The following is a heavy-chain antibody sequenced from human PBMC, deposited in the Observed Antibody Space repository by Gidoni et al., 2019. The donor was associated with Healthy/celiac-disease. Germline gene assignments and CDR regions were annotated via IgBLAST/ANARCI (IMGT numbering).Heavy chain of an antibody. J-gene: IGHJ6*03. D-gene: IGHD3-10*01. CDR2: IYTSGST. CDR3: ARAENYYGSGGYYYYIDV. CDR1: GGSIVSGSYY. Sequence: QVQLQESGPGLRKPSPTLSLNCRVPGGSIVSGSYYWSWIRQPAGKELEWIGRIYTSGSTNYNPSLKSRVTISVDTSKNQFSLKLSSVTAADTAVYYCARAENYYGSGGYYYYIDVWGKGTTVTVSS. V-gene: IGHV4-61*02.